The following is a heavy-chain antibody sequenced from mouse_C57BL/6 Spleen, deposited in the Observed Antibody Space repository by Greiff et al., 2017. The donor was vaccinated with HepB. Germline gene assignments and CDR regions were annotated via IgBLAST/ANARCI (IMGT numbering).Heavy chain of an antibody. J-gene: IGHJ2*01. CDR3: AREGHYYGTSGDYYFDY. CDR2: IHPNSGST. V-gene: IGHV1-64*01. Sequence: QVQLQQPGAELVKPGASVKLSCKASGYTFTSYWMHWVKQRPGQGLEWIGMIHPNSGSTNYNEKFKSKATLTVDNSSSTAYMQLSSLTSEDSAVYYCAREGHYYGTSGDYYFDYWGQGTTLTVSS. D-gene: IGHD1-2*01. CDR1: GYTFTSYW.